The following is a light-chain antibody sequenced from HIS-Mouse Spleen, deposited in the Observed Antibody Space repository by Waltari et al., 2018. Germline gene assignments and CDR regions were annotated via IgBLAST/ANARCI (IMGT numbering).Light chain of an antibody. J-gene: IGKJ5*01. CDR3: MQGIHLIT. V-gene: IGKV2-29*03. CDR1: QSLLHSDGKTY. CDR2: EVS. Sequence: DIVMTQTPLSLSVTPVQPASISCKSSQSLLHSDGKTYLYWYLQKPGQSPQLLIYEVSSRVSGVPDRFSGSGSGTDFTLKISRVEAEDVGVYYCMQGIHLITFGQGTRLEIK.